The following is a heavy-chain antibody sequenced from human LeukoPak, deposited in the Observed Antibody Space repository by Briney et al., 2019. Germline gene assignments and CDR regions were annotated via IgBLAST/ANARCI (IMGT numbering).Heavy chain of an antibody. Sequence: ASVTVSFTASGYTFTSYGISWVRQAPGQGLEWMGWISAYNGNTNYAQKLQGRVTMTTDTSTSTAYMELRSLRSDDTAVYYCARDSDYADAFDIWGQGTMVTVSS. D-gene: IGHD4-17*01. V-gene: IGHV1-18*01. J-gene: IGHJ3*02. CDR1: GYTFTSYG. CDR2: ISAYNGNT. CDR3: ARDSDYADAFDI.